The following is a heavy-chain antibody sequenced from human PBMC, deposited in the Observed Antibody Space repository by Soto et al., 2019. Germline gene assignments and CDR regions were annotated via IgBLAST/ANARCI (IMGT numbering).Heavy chain of an antibody. Sequence: PGGSLRLSCAASGFTFDDYAMHWVRQAPGKGLEWVAGISWNSGSIGYADSVKCRFTISRDNAKNSLYLQMNSLRAEDTALYYCAKDGGILTGVYYFDYWGQGTLVTVSS. CDR2: ISWNSGSI. D-gene: IGHD3-9*01. CDR3: AKDGGILTGVYYFDY. J-gene: IGHJ4*02. CDR1: GFTFDDYA. V-gene: IGHV3-9*01.